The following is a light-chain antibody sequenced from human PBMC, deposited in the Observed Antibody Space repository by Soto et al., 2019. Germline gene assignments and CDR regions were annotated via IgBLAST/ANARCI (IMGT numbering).Light chain of an antibody. CDR1: QSVGTN. J-gene: IGKJ4*01. Sequence: EIVMTQSPATLSVSPGERVTLSCRASQSVGTNLAWYQQKPGQAPRLLIYDASTRATGLPARFSDRVSGAEFTLTISSLQSEDFAVYYCQHYNNWPLTFGAGTKVDIK. CDR3: QHYNNWPLT. CDR2: DAS. V-gene: IGKV3-15*01.